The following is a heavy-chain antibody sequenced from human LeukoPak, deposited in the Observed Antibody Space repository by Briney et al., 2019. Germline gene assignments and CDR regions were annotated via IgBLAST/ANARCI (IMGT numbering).Heavy chain of an antibody. CDR3: AKRGILG. CDR1: GFTFSSYG. J-gene: IGHJ4*02. V-gene: IGHV3-23*01. Sequence: PGGTLRLSCAASGFTFSSYGMTWVRQAPGKGLEWVSDINGSGDSTYYADPVKGRFTISRDNSKNTLYLQMNSLRADDTAVYYCAKRGILGWGQGTLVTVSS. D-gene: IGHD3-3*02. CDR2: INGSGDST.